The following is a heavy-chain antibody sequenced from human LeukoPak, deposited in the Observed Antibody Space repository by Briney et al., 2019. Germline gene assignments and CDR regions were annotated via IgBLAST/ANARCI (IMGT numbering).Heavy chain of an antibody. D-gene: IGHD3-9*01. Sequence: SETLSLTCTVSGGSISSGSYYWSWIRQPAGKGLEWIGRIYTSGSTNYSPSLKSRVTISVDTSKNQFSLKLSSVTAADTAVYYCARDQGEKSAYYDILTGYYAFDIWGQGTMVTVSS. CDR2: IYTSGST. V-gene: IGHV4-61*02. J-gene: IGHJ3*02. CDR1: GGSISSGSYY. CDR3: ARDQGEKSAYYDILTGYYAFDI.